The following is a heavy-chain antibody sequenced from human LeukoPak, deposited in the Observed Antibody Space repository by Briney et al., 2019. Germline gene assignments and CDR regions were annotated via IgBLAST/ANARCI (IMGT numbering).Heavy chain of an antibody. CDR2: ISNSAI. V-gene: IGHV3-48*02. J-gene: IGHJ5*02. CDR1: GFTFSSYS. Sequence: SGGSLRLSCAASGFTFSSYSMNWVRQAPGKGLDWVSYISNSAINYAGSVKGRFTISRDNAKNSLYLQMNSLRDEDTAVYFCARGRSGNYKDLWGQGTLVIVSS. CDR3: ARGRSGNYKDL. D-gene: IGHD3-22*01.